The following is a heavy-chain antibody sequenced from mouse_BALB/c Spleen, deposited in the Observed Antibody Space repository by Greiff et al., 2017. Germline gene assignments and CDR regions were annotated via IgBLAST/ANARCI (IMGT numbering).Heavy chain of an antibody. CDR2: IRNKANGYTT. Sequence: EVHLVESGGGLVQPGGSLRLSCATSGFTFTDYYMSWVRQPPGKALEWLGFIRNKANGYTTEYSASVKGRFTISRDNSQSILYLQMNTLRAEDSATYYCARDRDGNYGYAMDYWGQGTSVTVSS. D-gene: IGHD2-1*01. V-gene: IGHV7-3*02. J-gene: IGHJ4*01. CDR3: ARDRDGNYGYAMDY. CDR1: GFTFTDYY.